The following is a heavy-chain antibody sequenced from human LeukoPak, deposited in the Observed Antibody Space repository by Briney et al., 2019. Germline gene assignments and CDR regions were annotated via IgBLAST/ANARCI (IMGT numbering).Heavy chain of an antibody. CDR1: GGSISSYY. CDR2: IYYSGST. CDR3: ARLSSLANIAARGRTWLDP. V-gene: IGHV4-59*01. Sequence: PSETLSLTCTVSGGSISSYYWSWIWQPPGKGLEWIGYIYYSGSTNYNPSLKSRVTISVDTSKNQFSLKLSSVTAADTAVYYCARLSSLANIAARGRTWLDPWGQGSLVTVSS. D-gene: IGHD6-6*01. J-gene: IGHJ5*02.